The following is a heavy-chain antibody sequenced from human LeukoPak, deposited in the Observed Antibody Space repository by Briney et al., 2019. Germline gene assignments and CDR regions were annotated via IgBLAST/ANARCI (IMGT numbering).Heavy chain of an antibody. V-gene: IGHV3-66*01. CDR3: AREWGGGYCSSTSCYPPPTPIDYGMDV. CDR1: GFTVSSNY. Sequence: QPGGSLRLSCAASGFTVSSNYMSWVRQAPGKGLEWVSVIYSGGSTYYADSVKGRFTISRDNSKNTLYLQMNSLRAEDTAVYYCAREWGGGYCSSTSCYPPPTPIDYGMDVWGQGTTVTVSS. D-gene: IGHD2-2*01. J-gene: IGHJ6*02. CDR2: IYSGGST.